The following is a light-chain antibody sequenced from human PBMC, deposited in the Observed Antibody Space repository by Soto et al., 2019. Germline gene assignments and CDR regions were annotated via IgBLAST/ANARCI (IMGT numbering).Light chain of an antibody. J-gene: IGKJ1*01. Sequence: IQVPQSPSTRCASVGDRVTITCRASQSISSSLAWYQQRPGKAPSLLIYAASTLQSGVPSRFSGSGSGTEFTLAISSLQSEDFATYYCQQLNSYPRTFGQGTKVDI. CDR3: QQLNSYPRT. CDR2: AAS. CDR1: QSISSS. V-gene: IGKV1-9*01.